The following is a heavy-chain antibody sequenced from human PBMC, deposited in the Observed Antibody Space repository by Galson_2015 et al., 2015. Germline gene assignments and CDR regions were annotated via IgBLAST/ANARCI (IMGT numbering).Heavy chain of an antibody. CDR2: IHDGGST. D-gene: IGHD6-13*01. Sequence: LSLTCTVSGDSITSGNYYWTWIRRTPGKGLEWIGYIHDGGSTYYNPSLKSRLTISLDTSKNQFSLKLTSVTAADTAVYFCARGESTSSWYDLGWFDPWGQGTLVTVSS. CDR1: GDSITSGNYY. CDR3: ARGESTSSWYDLGWFDP. V-gene: IGHV4-30-4*01. J-gene: IGHJ5*02.